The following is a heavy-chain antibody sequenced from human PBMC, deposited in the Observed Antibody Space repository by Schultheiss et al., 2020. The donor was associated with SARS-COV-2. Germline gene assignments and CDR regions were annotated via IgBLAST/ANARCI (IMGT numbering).Heavy chain of an antibody. CDR3: AHRLAERVVGATWSTFDY. CDR1: GFSLSTSGMC. Sequence: SGPTLVKPTQTLTLTCTFSGFSLSTSGMCVSWIRQPPGKALEWLARIDWDDDKRYSPSLKSRLTITKDTSKNQVVLTMTNMDPVDTATYYCAHRLAERVVGATWSTFDYWGQGTLVTVSS. J-gene: IGHJ4*02. V-gene: IGHV2-5*08. CDR2: IDWDDDK. D-gene: IGHD1-26*01.